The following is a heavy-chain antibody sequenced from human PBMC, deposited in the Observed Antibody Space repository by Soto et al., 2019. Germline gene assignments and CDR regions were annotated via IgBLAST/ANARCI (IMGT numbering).Heavy chain of an antibody. D-gene: IGHD3-3*01. CDR1: GFTFSNYG. J-gene: IGHJ6*02. CDR2: LTGTGSRT. V-gene: IGHV3-23*01. Sequence: GGSLRLSCAASGFTFSNYGMSWVRQAPGKGLEWVSALTGTGSRTYYADSVKGRFTISRDNSKHTLYLQMNSLRGDDTAVYYCAKGHTIFGAVTLAWEFYYGIDVWGQGTTVTVSS. CDR3: AKGHTIFGAVTLAWEFYYGIDV.